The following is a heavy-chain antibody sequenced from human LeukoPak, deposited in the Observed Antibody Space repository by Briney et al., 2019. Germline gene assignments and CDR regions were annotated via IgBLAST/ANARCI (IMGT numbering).Heavy chain of an antibody. CDR2: IYSAGTT. CDR3: ARAQPYYDDSRGYSVPHD. Sequence: GRSLRLSCAASGFTVSSVYMSWVRQAPREGLEWVSLIYSAGTTYYAASVKGRFIISIDTSKNPLYLQMNSLRAEDTAVYYCARAQPYYDDSRGYSVPHDWGQGTLVTVSS. D-gene: IGHD3-22*01. V-gene: IGHV3-53*01. CDR1: GFTVSSVY. J-gene: IGHJ4*02.